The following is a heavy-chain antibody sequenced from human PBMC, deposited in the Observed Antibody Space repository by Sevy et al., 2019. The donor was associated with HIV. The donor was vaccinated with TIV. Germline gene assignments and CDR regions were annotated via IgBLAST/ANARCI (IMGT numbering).Heavy chain of an antibody. CDR2: ISGSGGGT. Sequence: GGSLRLSCAASGFTFSSYAMSWVRQAPGKGLEWVSAISGSGGGTYYADSVKGRFTISRDNSKNTLYLQMNSLRAEDTAVYYCAKYRARGVVINLFDYWGQGTLVTVSS. V-gene: IGHV3-23*01. J-gene: IGHJ4*02. CDR3: AKYRARGVVINLFDY. D-gene: IGHD3-3*01. CDR1: GFTFSSYA.